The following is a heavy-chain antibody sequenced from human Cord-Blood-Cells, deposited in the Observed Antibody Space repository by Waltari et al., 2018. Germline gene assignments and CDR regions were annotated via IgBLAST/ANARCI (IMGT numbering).Heavy chain of an antibody. CDR1: GGSFSRYY. J-gene: IGHJ4*02. CDR2: INHSGST. CDR3: ARGGGSYPLDY. Sequence: QVQLQQWGAGLLKPSETLSLPCAVYGGSFSRYYWSWIRQPPGKGLEWIGEINHSGSTNYNPSLKSRVTISVDTSKNQFSLKLSSVTAADTAVYYCARGGGSYPLDYWGQGTLVTVSS. V-gene: IGHV4-34*01. D-gene: IGHD1-26*01.